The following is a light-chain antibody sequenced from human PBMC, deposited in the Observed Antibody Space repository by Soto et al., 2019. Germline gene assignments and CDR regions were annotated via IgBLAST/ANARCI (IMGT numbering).Light chain of an antibody. CDR1: QSVSSN. J-gene: IGKJ5*01. CDR2: GAS. CDR3: QQYGTSLSIT. V-gene: IGKV3-20*01. Sequence: IVITQSPSTLSVSPGERATLSCRASQSVSSNLAWYQQKPGQAPRLLIYGASTRATGIPDRFSGSGSGTDFTLTIRRLEPEDFAVYYCQQYGTSLSITFGQGTRLEIK.